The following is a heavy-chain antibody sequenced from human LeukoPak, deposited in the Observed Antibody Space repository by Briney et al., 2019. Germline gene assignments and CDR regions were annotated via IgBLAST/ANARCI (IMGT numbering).Heavy chain of an antibody. CDR2: INPSSGGT. CDR3: ARERRYRRSTSCSRSFDY. D-gene: IGHD2-2*01. V-gene: IGHV1-2*02. Sequence: ASVKVSCKASGYTFTGYYMHWVRQAPGQGLEWMGWINPSSGGTNCAQKFQGRVTMTSDTSISTAYMELSRLRSDDTAVYYGARERRYRRSTSCSRSFDYWGQGTLVTVSS. CDR1: GYTFTGYY. J-gene: IGHJ4*02.